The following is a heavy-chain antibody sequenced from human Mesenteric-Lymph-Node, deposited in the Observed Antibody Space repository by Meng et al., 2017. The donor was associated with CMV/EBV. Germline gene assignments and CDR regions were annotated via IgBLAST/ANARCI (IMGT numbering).Heavy chain of an antibody. D-gene: IGHD6-13*01. CDR1: GYPFTCYA. V-gene: IGHV7-4-1*02. CDR2: INTNTGNP. Sequence: CKASGYPFTCYAMNWVRQAPGQGLEWMGWINTNTGNPTYAQGFTGRFVFSLDTSVSTAYLQISSLKAEDTAVYYCARVGASSSWGADYWGQGTLVTVSS. CDR3: ARVGASSSWGADY. J-gene: IGHJ4*02.